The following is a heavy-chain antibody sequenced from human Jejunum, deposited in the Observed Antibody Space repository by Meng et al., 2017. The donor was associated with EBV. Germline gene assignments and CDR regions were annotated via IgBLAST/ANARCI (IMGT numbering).Heavy chain of an antibody. CDR1: GFTFSSYS. Sequence: QLVESGGGLVKPGGSLRLSCAASGFTFSSYSMNWVRQAPGKGLEWVSYISSGSIFIYYADSVKGRFTISRDDAKNSLSLQMNNLGADDTAVYYCVRDSSFNVHWGQGTLVTVSS. J-gene: IGHJ4*02. CDR3: VRDSSFNVH. V-gene: IGHV3-21*02. D-gene: IGHD3-16*02. CDR2: ISSGSIFI.